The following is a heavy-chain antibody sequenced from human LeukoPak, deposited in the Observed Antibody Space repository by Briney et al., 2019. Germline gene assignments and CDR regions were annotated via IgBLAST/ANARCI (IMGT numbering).Heavy chain of an antibody. CDR1: GFNFRDYH. D-gene: IGHD6-13*01. CDR3: ARDGGRDSNYWYYY. V-gene: IGHV3-11*06. Sequence: PGGSLRLSCAASGFNFRDYHMSWIRQAPGKGLEWVAYIVGSSSYTNYADSVKGRFTISRENGENSMYLQMNSLRDEDTAVYYCARDGGRDSNYWYYYWGQGTLVTVSS. J-gene: IGHJ4*02. CDR2: IVGSSSYT.